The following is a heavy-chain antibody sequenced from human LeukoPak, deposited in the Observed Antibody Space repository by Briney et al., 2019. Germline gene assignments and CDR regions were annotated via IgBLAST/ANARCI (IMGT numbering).Heavy chain of an antibody. V-gene: IGHV4-4*07. CDR2: IYTTGTT. D-gene: IGHD6-13*01. J-gene: IGHJ4*02. CDR3: ARQGYGASWYHLDY. CDR1: GGSINSYF. Sequence: SDTLSLTCTVSGGSINSYFWGWVRQPAGKGLEWIGRIYTTGTTHFNPSLRSRLTMSVDTSKYLFSLNLSSVTAADTAVYYCARQGYGASWYHLDYWGRGTLVTVSS.